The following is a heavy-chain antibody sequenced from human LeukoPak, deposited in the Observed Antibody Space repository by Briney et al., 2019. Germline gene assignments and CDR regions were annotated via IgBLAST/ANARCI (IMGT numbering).Heavy chain of an antibody. Sequence: PGGSLRLSCAASGFTFSSYWMSWVRQAPGKGLEWVSSISSSSSYIYYADPVKGRFTISRDNAKNSLYLQMNSLRAEDTAVYYCARDHCSSTSCYRAFDIWGQGTMVPVSS. CDR2: ISSSSSYI. V-gene: IGHV3-21*01. J-gene: IGHJ3*02. CDR3: ARDHCSSTSCYRAFDI. D-gene: IGHD2-2*01. CDR1: GFTFSSYW.